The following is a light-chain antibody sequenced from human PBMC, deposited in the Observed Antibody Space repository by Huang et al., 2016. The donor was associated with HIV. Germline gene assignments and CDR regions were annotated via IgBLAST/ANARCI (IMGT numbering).Light chain of an antibody. J-gene: IGKJ5*01. CDR3: MQALQTPIT. CDR2: LGS. Sequence: DIVMTQSPLSLPVTPGESASISCRSSQSLLHSYGYNYLDWYVQKPGQSPQLLSYLGSNRASGVPDRFRGSGSGTDFTLKISRVEAEDVGVYFCMQALQTPITFGQGTRLEIK. V-gene: IGKV2-28*01. CDR1: QSLLHSYGYNY.